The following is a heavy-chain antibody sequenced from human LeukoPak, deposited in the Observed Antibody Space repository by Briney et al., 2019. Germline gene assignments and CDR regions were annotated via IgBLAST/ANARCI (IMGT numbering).Heavy chain of an antibody. CDR1: GYSISSNHW. V-gene: IGHV4-28*01. Sequence: SETLSLTCAVSGYSISSNHWWGWIRQPPGKGLEWIGYIFYAGSTYYNPSLKSRVTMSVDTSKNQFSLRLSSVTAVDTAIYYCARIGPILGAAWVDYWGQGTLVSVSS. J-gene: IGHJ4*02. D-gene: IGHD3-3*02. CDR2: IFYAGST. CDR3: ARIGPILGAAWVDY.